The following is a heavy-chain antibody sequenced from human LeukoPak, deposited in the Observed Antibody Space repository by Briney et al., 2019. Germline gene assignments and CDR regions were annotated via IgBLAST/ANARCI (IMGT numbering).Heavy chain of an antibody. CDR2: IYYSGST. V-gene: IGHV4-59*12. D-gene: IGHD3-3*01. J-gene: IGHJ4*02. CDR3: ATAGYDFWSGLLDY. CDR1: GGSISSYY. Sequence: SETLSLTCTVSGGSISSYYWSWIRQPPGKGLEWIGYIYYSGSTNYNPSLKSRVTMSVDTSKNQFSLKLSSVTAADTAVYYCATAGYDFWSGLLDYWGQGTLVTVSS.